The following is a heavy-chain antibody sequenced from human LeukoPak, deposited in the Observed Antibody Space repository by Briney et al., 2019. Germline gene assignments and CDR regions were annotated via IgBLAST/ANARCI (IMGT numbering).Heavy chain of an antibody. CDR3: ARYLLRYFDWLFLDAFDI. D-gene: IGHD3-9*01. V-gene: IGHV4-39*01. CDR2: IYYSGST. J-gene: IGHJ3*02. CDR1: GGSISSSSYY. Sequence: SETLSLTCTVAGGSISSSSYYWGCIRQPPVKGLEWIGSIYYSGSTYYNPSLKSRVTISVDTSKNQFSLKLSSVTAADTAVYYCARYLLRYFDWLFLDAFDIWGQGTMVTVSS.